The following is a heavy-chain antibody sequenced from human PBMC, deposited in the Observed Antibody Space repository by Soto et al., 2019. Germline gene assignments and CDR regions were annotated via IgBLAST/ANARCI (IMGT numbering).Heavy chain of an antibody. V-gene: IGHV1-69*08. CDR2: IIPLLETT. D-gene: IGHD5-12*01. J-gene: IGHJ4*02. Sequence: QVKLVQSGPEVKKPGSSVKVSCKTPGGTFRSDTITWVRQAPGQGLEWMGRIIPLLETTDYAQKFQGRVTITADKSTGTAYMEVSSLRSEDTAIYYCVRNSPIGSTFSGYDGIDYWGQGTLVTVSS. CDR1: GGTFRSDT. CDR3: VRNSPIGSTFSGYDGIDY.